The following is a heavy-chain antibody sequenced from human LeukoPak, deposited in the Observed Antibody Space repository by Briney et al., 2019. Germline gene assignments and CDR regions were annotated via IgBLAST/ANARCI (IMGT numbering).Heavy chain of an antibody. Sequence: ASVKVSRKASGYTFTSYGISWVPQAPGQGLGWMGCISAYNGNTNYAQNPEGRDTMTTDTSTRTAYMELRSLRSDDTAVYYCARDVRYFDWLLDYYYYYYMDVWGRGTTVTIFS. D-gene: IGHD3-9*01. CDR2: ISAYNGNT. J-gene: IGHJ6*03. CDR1: GYTFTSYG. V-gene: IGHV1-18*01. CDR3: ARDVRYFDWLLDYYYYYYMDV.